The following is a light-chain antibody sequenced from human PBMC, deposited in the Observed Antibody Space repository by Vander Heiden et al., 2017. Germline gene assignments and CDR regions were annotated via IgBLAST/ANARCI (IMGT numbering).Light chain of an antibody. Sequence: DIQMTQSPSSVSASVGDRVTITCRASQGISSWLAWHQQKPGKAPKLLIYAASRLQSGVPSRFSGSGSGTDFTLPISSLQPADFAPYYCQQANSFPRTFGQGTKVEIK. CDR3: QQANSFPRT. CDR2: AAS. V-gene: IGKV1-12*01. J-gene: IGKJ1*01. CDR1: QGISSW.